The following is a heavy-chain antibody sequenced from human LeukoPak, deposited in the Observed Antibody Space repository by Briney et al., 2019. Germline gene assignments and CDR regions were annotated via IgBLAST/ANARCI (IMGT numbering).Heavy chain of an antibody. D-gene: IGHD2-8*01. CDR2: VRRKAYGGAA. J-gene: IGHJ1*01. CDR3: TRGQGLYF. Sequence: GRSLRLSCTGSGFTFSDSTMTWFRQAPGRGPEWVGFVRRKAYGGAALYAASVKGRFIMTRYDSTSTAYLQMNDLKIEDTGVYYCTRGQGLYFWDRGTLVAVSS. CDR1: GFTFSDST. V-gene: IGHV3-49*03.